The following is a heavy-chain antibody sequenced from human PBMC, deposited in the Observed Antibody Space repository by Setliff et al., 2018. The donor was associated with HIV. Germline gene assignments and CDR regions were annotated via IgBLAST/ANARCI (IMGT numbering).Heavy chain of an antibody. D-gene: IGHD1-26*01. J-gene: IGHJ4*02. Sequence: GESLKISCAASGFTFGSQWMHWVRQAPGKGLVWVSRISPDGSVINYAGSVKGRFTISRDNAKNTLYLQMNGLRAEDTAAYYCVRGIVGASVFNYWGQGTQVTVSS. V-gene: IGHV3-74*01. CDR3: VRGIVGASVFNY. CDR2: ISPDGSVI. CDR1: GFTFGSQW.